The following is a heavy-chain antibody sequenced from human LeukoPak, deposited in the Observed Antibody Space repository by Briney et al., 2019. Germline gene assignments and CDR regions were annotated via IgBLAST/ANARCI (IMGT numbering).Heavy chain of an antibody. J-gene: IGHJ6*03. D-gene: IGHD5-18*01. CDR3: ARERYSYGYGGNSGYYMDV. Sequence: PSETLSLTCAVYGGSFSGYYWSWIRQPPGKGLEWIGEINHSGSTNYNPSLKSRVTISVGASKNQFSLKLSSVTAADTAVYYRARERYSYGYGGNSGYYMDVWGKGTTVTVSS. CDR2: INHSGST. V-gene: IGHV4-34*01. CDR1: GGSFSGYY.